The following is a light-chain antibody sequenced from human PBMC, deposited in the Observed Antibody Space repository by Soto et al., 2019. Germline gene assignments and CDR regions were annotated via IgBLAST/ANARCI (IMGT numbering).Light chain of an antibody. Sequence: DIQMTQSPSSLSASVGDRVTITCQASHDLGDYLNWYQHKPGRAPKLLIYDASRLETGVPSRFSGSGSGTKFFFTINSLQPEDIATYYCQQYSDYSAHGLTFGGGTKVAIK. CDR3: QQYSDYSAHGLT. V-gene: IGKV1-33*01. CDR2: DAS. J-gene: IGKJ4*01. CDR1: HDLGDY.